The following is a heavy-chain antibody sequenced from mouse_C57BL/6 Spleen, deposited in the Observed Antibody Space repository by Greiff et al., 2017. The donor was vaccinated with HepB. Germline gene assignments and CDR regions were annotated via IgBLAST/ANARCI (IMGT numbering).Heavy chain of an antibody. Sequence: QVQLQQPGAELVKPGASVKMSCKASGYTFTSYWITWVKQRPGQGLEWIGDIYPGSGSTNYNEKLKSKATLTVDTSSSTAYMQLSSLTSEDAAVYYSGARTTVVATDYWGQGTTLTVSS. CDR2: IYPGSGST. V-gene: IGHV1-55*01. CDR3: GARTTVVATDY. CDR1: GYTFTSYW. D-gene: IGHD1-1*01. J-gene: IGHJ2*01.